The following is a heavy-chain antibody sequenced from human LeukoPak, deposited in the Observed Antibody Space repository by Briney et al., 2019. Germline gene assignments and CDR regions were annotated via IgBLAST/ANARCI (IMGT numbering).Heavy chain of an antibody. D-gene: IGHD6-13*01. CDR3: ARGSSSPFKGDY. CDR2: IIPIFGTA. Sequence: GGSLRLSCAASGFTFSSYGMHWVRQAPGQGLEWMGGIIPIFGTANYAQKFQGRVTITADESTSTAYMELSSLRSEDTAVYYCARGSSSPFKGDYWGQGTLVTVSS. V-gene: IGHV1-69*01. CDR1: GFTFSSYG. J-gene: IGHJ4*02.